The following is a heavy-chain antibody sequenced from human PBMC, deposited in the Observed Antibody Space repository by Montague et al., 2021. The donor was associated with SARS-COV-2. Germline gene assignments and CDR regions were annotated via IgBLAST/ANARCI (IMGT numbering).Heavy chain of an antibody. CDR3: VRPLWFGDSDYYFDS. V-gene: IGHV3-74*01. CDR2: IKPDGTST. Sequence: SLRLSCAASGFTFNNHAMNWVRQVPGRGLVWVSRIKPDGTSTNYAASVQGRFTISRDNAKNTLSLQMNNLRAEDTAIYYCVRPLWFGDSDYYFDSWGQGTLVTVSS. D-gene: IGHD3-10*01. J-gene: IGHJ4*02. CDR1: GFTFNNHA.